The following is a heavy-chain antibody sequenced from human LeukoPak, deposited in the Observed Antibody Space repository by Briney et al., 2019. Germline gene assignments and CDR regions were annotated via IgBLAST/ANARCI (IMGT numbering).Heavy chain of an antibody. CDR3: ARRCSGYDEMDY. D-gene: IGHD5-12*01. CDR2: MNPNSGNT. Sequence: ASVKVSCKASGYTFTVYDINWVRQATGQGLEXMGWMNPNSGNTGYAQKFQGRVTMTRNTSISTAYMELSSLRSEDTAAYYCARRCSGYDEMDYWGQGTLVTVSS. J-gene: IGHJ4*02. V-gene: IGHV1-8*01. CDR1: GYTFTVYD.